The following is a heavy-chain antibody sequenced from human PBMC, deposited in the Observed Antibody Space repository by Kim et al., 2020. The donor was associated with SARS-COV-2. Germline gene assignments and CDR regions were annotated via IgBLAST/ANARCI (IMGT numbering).Heavy chain of an antibody. D-gene: IGHD3-9*01. J-gene: IGHJ6*02. Sequence: GESLKISCKGSGYSFTSYWISWVRQMPGKGLEWMGRIDPSDSYTNYSPSFQGHVTISADKSISTAYLQWSSLKASDTAMYYCARGSDILTGYYGMDVWGQGTTVTVSS. CDR2: IDPSDSYT. CDR1: GYSFTSYW. V-gene: IGHV5-10-1*01. CDR3: ARGSDILTGYYGMDV.